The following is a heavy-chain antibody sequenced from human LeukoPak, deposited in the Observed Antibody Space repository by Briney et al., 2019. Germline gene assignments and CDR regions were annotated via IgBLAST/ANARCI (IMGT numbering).Heavy chain of an antibody. V-gene: IGHV3-74*01. CDR3: ARGTVYYYYGMDV. CDR1: GFTFSSYW. Sequence: GGSLRLSCAASGFTFSSYWMHWVRQAPGKGLVWVSRINSDGSSTSYADSVKGRFTISRDYAKNTLYLQMNSLRAEDTAVYYCARGTVYYYYGMDVWGQGTTVTVSS. J-gene: IGHJ6*02. CDR2: INSDGSST. D-gene: IGHD4-17*01.